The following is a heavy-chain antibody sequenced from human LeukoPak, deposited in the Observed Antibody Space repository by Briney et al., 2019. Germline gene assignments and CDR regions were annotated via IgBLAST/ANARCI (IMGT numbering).Heavy chain of an antibody. V-gene: IGHV4-4*07. D-gene: IGHD6-13*01. J-gene: IGHJ6*02. CDR3: ARDGGVAAAAYYYSAADV. CDR2: VHGSGNT. CDR1: GASITSHS. Sequence: TETLSLTCVVSGASITSHSWSWIRQPAGKGLEWIGCVHGSGNTNYSPSLEGRVTMSVDTSASQVSLRLTSVTAADTAIYFCARDGGVAAAAYYYSAADVWGHGAKVIVSS.